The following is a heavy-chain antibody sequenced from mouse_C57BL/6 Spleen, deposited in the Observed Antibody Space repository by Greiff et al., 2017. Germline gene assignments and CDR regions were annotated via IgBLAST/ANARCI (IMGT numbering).Heavy chain of an antibody. Sequence: EVMLVESGGGLVKPGGSLKLSCAASGFTFSSYAMSWVRQTPEKRLEWVATISDGGSYTYYPDNVKGRFTISRDNARNNLYLQMSHLTSEDTAMYYCARDSNYAMDYWGQGTSVTVSS. J-gene: IGHJ4*01. CDR3: ARDSNYAMDY. CDR1: GFTFSSYA. D-gene: IGHD1-1*01. V-gene: IGHV5-4*01. CDR2: ISDGGSYT.